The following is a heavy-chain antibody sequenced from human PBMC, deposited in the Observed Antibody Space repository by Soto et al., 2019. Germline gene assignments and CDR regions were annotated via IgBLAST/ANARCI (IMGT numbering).Heavy chain of an antibody. CDR1: GGTFSTYT. CDR3: ARRLDDRADEGFDV. D-gene: IGHD3-16*01. V-gene: IGHV1-69*18. J-gene: IGHJ3*01. Sequence: QVHLVQSGAEVRKPGSSVKVSCKTSGGTFSTYTIYWVRQAPGQGLEWMGRIIPLFGTTKYAQNFQDRVTITAEESTSTTYMGLSSLRAEDTGVYYCARRLDDRADEGFDVWGEGTAVTVSA. CDR2: IIPLFGTT.